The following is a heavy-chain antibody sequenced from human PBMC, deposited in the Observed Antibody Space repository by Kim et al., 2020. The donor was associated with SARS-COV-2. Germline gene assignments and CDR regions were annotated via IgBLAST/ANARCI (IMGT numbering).Heavy chain of an antibody. D-gene: IGHD3-22*01. CDR2: ISAYNGNT. CDR3: ARVSPYSSGLPAGGMDV. V-gene: IGHV1-18*04. J-gene: IGHJ6*02. Sequence: ASVKVSCKASGYTFTSYGISWVRQAPGQGLEWMGWISAYNGNTNYAQKLQGRVTMTTDTSTSTAYMELRSLRSDDTAVYYCARVSPYSSGLPAGGMDVWGQGTTVTVSS. CDR1: GYTFTSYG.